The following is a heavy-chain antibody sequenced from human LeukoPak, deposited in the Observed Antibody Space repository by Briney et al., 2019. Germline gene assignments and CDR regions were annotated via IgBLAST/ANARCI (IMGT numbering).Heavy chain of an antibody. CDR3: ARHAPTLLYDSSGYLGPYYYYYYMDV. D-gene: IGHD3-22*01. CDR2: INHSGST. J-gene: IGHJ6*03. CDR1: GFTFSDYY. V-gene: IGHV4-34*01. Sequence: GSLRLSCAASGFTFSDYYWSWIRQPPGKGLEWIGEINHSGSTNYNPSLKSRVTISVDTSKNQFSLKLSSVTAADTAVYYCARHAPTLLYDSSGYLGPYYYYYYMDVWGKGTTVTISS.